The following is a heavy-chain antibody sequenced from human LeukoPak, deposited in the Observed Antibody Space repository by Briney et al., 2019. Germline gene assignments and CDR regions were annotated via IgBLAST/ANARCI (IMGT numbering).Heavy chain of an antibody. CDR1: GFTFSSYA. CDR3: AKEAGYSGYDYPDY. V-gene: IGHV3-23*01. J-gene: IGHJ4*02. CDR2: ISGSGYST. D-gene: IGHD5-12*01. Sequence: GGSLRLSCAASGFTFSSYAMSWVRQAPGRGLEWVSAISGSGYSTYYADSVKGRFTISRDNSKNALYLQMNSLRAEDTAVYYCAKEAGYSGYDYPDYWGQGTLVTVSS.